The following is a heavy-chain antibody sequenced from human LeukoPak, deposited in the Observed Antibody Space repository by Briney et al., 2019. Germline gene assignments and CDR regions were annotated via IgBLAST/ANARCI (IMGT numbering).Heavy chain of an antibody. V-gene: IGHV4-39*07. J-gene: IGHJ4*02. D-gene: IGHD3-22*01. CDR3: AGLVGRYSSGLYYYYFDY. CDR2: IYYSGST. Sequence: SETLSLTCTVSGGSISSSSYYWGWIRQPPGKGLEWIGTIYYSGSTNYNPSLKSRVTISVDKSKNQFSLKLSSVTAADTAVYYCAGLVGRYSSGLYYYYFDYWGQGTLVTVSS. CDR1: GGSISSSSYY.